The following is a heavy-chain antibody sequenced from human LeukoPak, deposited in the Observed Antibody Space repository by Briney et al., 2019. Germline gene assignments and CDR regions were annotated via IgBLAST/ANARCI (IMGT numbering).Heavy chain of an antibody. V-gene: IGHV3-21*01. J-gene: IGHJ5*02. D-gene: IGHD4-17*01. CDR2: ISSSSSYI. CDR3: ARDDRYGDYEGNWFDP. Sequence: GGSLRLSCAASGFTFSSYSMNWVRQAPGKGLEWVSSISSSSSYIYYADSVKGRFTISRDKAKNSLYLQMNSLRAEDTAVYYCARDDRYGDYEGNWFDPWGQGTLVTVSS. CDR1: GFTFSSYS.